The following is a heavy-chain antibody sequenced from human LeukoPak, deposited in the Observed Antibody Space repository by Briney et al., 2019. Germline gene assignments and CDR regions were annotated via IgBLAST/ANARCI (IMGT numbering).Heavy chain of an antibody. J-gene: IGHJ5*02. CDR2: ISYDGSNK. Sequence: GRSLRLSCAASGFTFSSYGMHWVRQAPGKGLEWVAVISYDGSNKYYADSVKGRFTISRDNSKNTLYLQMNSLRAEDTAVYYWAIIAAVSLPVDPGDQEPRVPVPS. D-gene: IGHD6-13*01. V-gene: IGHV3-30*03. CDR3: AIIAAVSLPVDP. CDR1: GFTFSSYG.